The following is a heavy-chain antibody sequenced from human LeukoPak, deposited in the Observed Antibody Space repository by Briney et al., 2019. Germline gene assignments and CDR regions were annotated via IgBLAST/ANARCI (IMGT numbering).Heavy chain of an antibody. D-gene: IGHD3-22*01. Sequence: GGSLRLSCAASGFTFSNAWMSWVRQAPGKGLEWVGRIKSKTDGGTTDYAAPAKGRFTISRDDSKNTLYLQMNSLKTEDTAVYYCTTGDYYDSSGYYTPFSSDYWGQGTLVTVSS. V-gene: IGHV3-15*01. CDR2: IKSKTDGGTT. J-gene: IGHJ4*02. CDR1: GFTFSNAW. CDR3: TTGDYYDSSGYYTPFSSDY.